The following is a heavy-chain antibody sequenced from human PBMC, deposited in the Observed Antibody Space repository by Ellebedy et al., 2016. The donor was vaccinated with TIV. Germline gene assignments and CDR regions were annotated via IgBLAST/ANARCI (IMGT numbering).Heavy chain of an antibody. CDR2: FTGSGGGDGT. Sequence: PGGSLRLSCVASGFTFSNYAMNWVRQIPGKGLEWVSSFTGSGGGDGTFLAASVKGRFTISRDNSKNTLYLQMNTLRAEDTAVYYCAIDRPITGSYHGDYFDSWGQGTLVTVAS. V-gene: IGHV3-23*01. D-gene: IGHD3-10*01. CDR3: AIDRPITGSYHGDYFDS. J-gene: IGHJ4*02. CDR1: GFTFSNYA.